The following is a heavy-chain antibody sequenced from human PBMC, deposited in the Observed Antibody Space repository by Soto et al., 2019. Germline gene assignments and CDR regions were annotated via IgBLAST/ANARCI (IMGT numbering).Heavy chain of an antibody. J-gene: IGHJ3*02. CDR1: GYTFTSYG. CDR3: ARIGHSGWYQQEYDAFEI. D-gene: IGHD6-19*01. Sequence: QVQLVQSGAEVKKPGASVKVSCKASGYTFTSYGISWVRQAPGQGLEWMGWISAYNGNTNYAQKLQGRVTMTTDTATSTAYMELGSLRSDDTAVYYCARIGHSGWYQQEYDAFEIWVQGTMVTVSS. CDR2: ISAYNGNT. V-gene: IGHV1-18*01.